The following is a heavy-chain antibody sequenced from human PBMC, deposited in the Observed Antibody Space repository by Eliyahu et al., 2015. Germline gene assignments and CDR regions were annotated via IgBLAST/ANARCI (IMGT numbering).Heavy chain of an antibody. V-gene: IGHV1-46*01. J-gene: IGHJ6*02. D-gene: IGHD6-19*01. Sequence: QVQLVQSGAEVKKPGASVXVSCKASXXTXTSYYMHWVRQAPGQGLEWXGIINPSGGXTSYAQKFQGRVTMTRDTSTSTVYMELSSLRSEDTAVYYCARDGWYPDYYYGMDVWGQGTTVTVSS. CDR3: ARDGWYPDYYYGMDV. CDR2: INPSGGXT. CDR1: XXTXTSYY.